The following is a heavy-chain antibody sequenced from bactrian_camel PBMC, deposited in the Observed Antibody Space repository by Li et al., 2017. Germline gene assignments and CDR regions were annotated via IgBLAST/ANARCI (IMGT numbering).Heavy chain of an antibody. D-gene: IGHD3*01. V-gene: IGHV3S53*01. J-gene: IGHJ4*01. CDR2: IDDAGVT. CDR1: GYTYSTYT. Sequence: GGSLRLSCAVSGYTYSTYTMAWFRQSPGKEREGLAAIDDAGVTDYTEPVKGRFTISRDNARNTVYLELLNLKTEDTAIYYCAKEWVIADTLDNYWGQGTQVTVS. CDR3: AKEWVIADTLDNY.